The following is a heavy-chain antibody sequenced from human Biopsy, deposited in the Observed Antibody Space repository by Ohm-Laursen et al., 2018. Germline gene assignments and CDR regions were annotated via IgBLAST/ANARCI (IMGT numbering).Heavy chain of an antibody. Sequence: GAPVKASCKASGYTFTGQYLHWVRQGPGQGLEWMGWINPHSGTTKFAQDFQGRVTMTRDTSITIAYMELRRLRSDDTAVYYCAKGQDLRGGAEYFQHWGQGALVTVSS. D-gene: IGHD2-15*01. CDR3: AKGQDLRGGAEYFQH. J-gene: IGHJ1*01. CDR2: INPHSGTT. V-gene: IGHV1-2*02. CDR1: GYTFTGQY.